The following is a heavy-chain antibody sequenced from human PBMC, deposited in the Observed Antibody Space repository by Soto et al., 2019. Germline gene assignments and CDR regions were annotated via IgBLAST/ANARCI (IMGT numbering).Heavy chain of an antibody. V-gene: IGHV4-30-4*01. J-gene: IGHJ6*01. CDR3: AREGVAPYYYYCMDV. Sequence: SETLSLTCVVSGDSVTSDDFYWGWIRQPPGKGLEYIAYIYHRGITDSNPSLKSRLTIAVDTSKNQFSLNLASVTAADTAVYYCAREGVAPYYYYCMDVWGQGTPVNSPQ. CDR1: GDSVTSDDFY. CDR2: IYHRGIT. D-gene: IGHD5-12*01.